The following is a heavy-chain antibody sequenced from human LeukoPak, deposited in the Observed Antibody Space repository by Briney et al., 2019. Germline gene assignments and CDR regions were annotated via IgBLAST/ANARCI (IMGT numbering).Heavy chain of an antibody. CDR2: ISYDGSNK. Sequence: GGSLRLSCAASGFTFSSYAMHWVRQAPGKGLEWVAVISYDGSNKYYADSVKGRFTISRDNSKNTLYLQMNSLRAEDTAVYYCAREVAVAGTDLDYWGQGTLVTVSS. CDR3: AREVAVAGTDLDY. J-gene: IGHJ4*02. D-gene: IGHD6-19*01. CDR1: GFTFSSYA. V-gene: IGHV3-30-3*01.